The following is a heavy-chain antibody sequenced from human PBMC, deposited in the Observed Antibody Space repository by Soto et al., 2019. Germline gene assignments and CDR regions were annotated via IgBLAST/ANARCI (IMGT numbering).Heavy chain of an antibody. V-gene: IGHV4-39*01. Sequence: SETLSLTCTVSGGSISSSSYYWGWIRQPPGKGLEWIGSIYYSGSTYYNPSLKSRVTISVDTSKNQFSLKLSSVTAADTAVYYCARHEREYSSSSPGYYYYGMDVWGRGTTVTVSS. D-gene: IGHD6-6*01. CDR1: GGSISSSSYY. J-gene: IGHJ6*02. CDR3: ARHEREYSSSSPGYYYYGMDV. CDR2: IYYSGST.